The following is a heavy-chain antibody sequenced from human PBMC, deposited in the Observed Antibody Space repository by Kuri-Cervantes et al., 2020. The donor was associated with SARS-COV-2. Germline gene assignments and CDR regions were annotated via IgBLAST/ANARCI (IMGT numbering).Heavy chain of an antibody. J-gene: IGHJ4*02. D-gene: IGHD6-6*01. V-gene: IGHV1-8*01. Sequence: ASVKVSCKASGYPFTSCDVNWVRQATGQGLEWKRWMIPNSDNTGFAQKFQDRVTITADKSTSTAYMELSSLRSEDTAVYYCARDQQLVLDYWGQGTLVTVSS. CDR1: GYPFTSCD. CDR3: ARDQQLVLDY. CDR2: MIPNSDNT.